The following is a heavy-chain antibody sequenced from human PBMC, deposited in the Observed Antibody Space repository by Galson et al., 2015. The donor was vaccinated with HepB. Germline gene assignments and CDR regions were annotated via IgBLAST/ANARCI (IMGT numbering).Heavy chain of an antibody. J-gene: IGHJ4*02. CDR3: ARDRRYLYSGCGAY. V-gene: IGHV3-7*03. CDR1: GFTFSSYW. CDR2: IKQDGSEK. D-gene: IGHD3-9*01. Sequence: SLRLSCAASGFTFSSYWMSWVRQAPGKGLEWVANIKQDGSEKYYVDSVKGRFTISRDNAKNSLYLQMNSLRAEDTAVYYCARDRRYLYSGCGAYWGQGTLVTVSS.